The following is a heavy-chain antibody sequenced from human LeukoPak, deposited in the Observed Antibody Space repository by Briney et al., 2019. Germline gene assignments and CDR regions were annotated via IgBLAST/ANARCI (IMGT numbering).Heavy chain of an antibody. D-gene: IGHD3-22*01. Sequence: GGSLRLSCAASGFTFSSYSMNWVRQAPGKGLEWVSSISSSSSYIYYADSVKGRFTISRDNAKNSLYLQMNSLRAEDTAVYYCARGNYYDSSGESIGDYWGQGTLVTVSS. CDR1: GFTFSSYS. V-gene: IGHV3-21*01. CDR2: ISSSSSYI. CDR3: ARGNYYDSSGESIGDY. J-gene: IGHJ4*02.